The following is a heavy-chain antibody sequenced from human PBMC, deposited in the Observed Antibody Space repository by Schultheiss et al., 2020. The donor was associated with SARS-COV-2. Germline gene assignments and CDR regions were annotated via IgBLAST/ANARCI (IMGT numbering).Heavy chain of an antibody. V-gene: IGHV3-23*01. J-gene: IGHJ6*02. D-gene: IGHD3-10*01. Sequence: SCAASGFTFSSYAMSWVRQAPGEGLEWVSAISGSGGSTYYADSVKGRFTISRDNSKNTLYLQMNSLRAEDTAVYYCARDGAGFGLDVWGQGTTVTVSS. CDR3: ARDGAGFGLDV. CDR1: GFTFSSYA. CDR2: ISGSGGST.